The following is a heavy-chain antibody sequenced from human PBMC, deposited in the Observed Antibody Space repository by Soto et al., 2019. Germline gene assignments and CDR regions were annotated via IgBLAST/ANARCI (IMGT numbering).Heavy chain of an antibody. Sequence: SETLSLTCAVSGYSISSGYYWGWIRQPPGKGLEWIGSIYHSGSTYYNPSLKSRVTISVDTSKNPFSLKLSSVTAADTAVYYCARVIEITIFGVVNDACDIWGQGTMGTVSS. CDR1: GYSISSGYY. CDR3: ARVIEITIFGVVNDACDI. D-gene: IGHD3-3*01. V-gene: IGHV4-38-2*01. CDR2: IYHSGST. J-gene: IGHJ3*02.